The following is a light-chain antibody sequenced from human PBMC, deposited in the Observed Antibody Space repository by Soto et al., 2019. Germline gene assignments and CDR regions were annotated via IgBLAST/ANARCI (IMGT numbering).Light chain of an antibody. CDR2: DAS. Sequence: EIVLTQSPATLSLSPGERATLSCRASQSVNSYLAWYQQKPGQAPRLLIYDASNRATGIPARFSGSGSGTDFTLTISSLDPEDFAVYYCQQGSNWPLTFGGGTKVEIK. J-gene: IGKJ4*01. CDR1: QSVNSY. CDR3: QQGSNWPLT. V-gene: IGKV3-11*01.